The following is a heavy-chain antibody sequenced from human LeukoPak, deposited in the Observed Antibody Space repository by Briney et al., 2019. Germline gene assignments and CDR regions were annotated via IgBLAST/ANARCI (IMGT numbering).Heavy chain of an antibody. CDR1: GFTFSDYY. Sequence: GGSLRLSCAASGFTFSDYYMSWIRQAPGKGLEWVSYISSSGSTIYYADSVKGRFTISRDNAKNSLYLQMNSLRAEDTAVYYCARSSSWYVDWFDPWGQGTLVTVSS. V-gene: IGHV3-11*01. D-gene: IGHD6-13*01. CDR2: ISSSGSTI. J-gene: IGHJ5*02. CDR3: ARSSSWYVDWFDP.